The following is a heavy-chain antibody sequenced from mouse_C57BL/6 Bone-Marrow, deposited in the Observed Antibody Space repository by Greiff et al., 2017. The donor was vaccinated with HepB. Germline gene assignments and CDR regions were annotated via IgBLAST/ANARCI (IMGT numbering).Heavy chain of an antibody. J-gene: IGHJ2*01. CDR1: GYAFSSSW. CDR3: ARGIRFDY. Sequence: QVQLQQSGPELVKPGASVKISCKASGYAFSSSWMNWVKQRPGKGLEWIGRIYPGDGDTNYNGKFKDKATLTADKSSSTAYMQLSSLTSEDSAVYYCARGIRFDYWGQGTTLTVSS. CDR2: IYPGDGDT. V-gene: IGHV1-82*01.